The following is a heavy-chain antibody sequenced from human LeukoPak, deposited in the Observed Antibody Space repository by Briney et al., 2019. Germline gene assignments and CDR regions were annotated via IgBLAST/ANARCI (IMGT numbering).Heavy chain of an antibody. CDR1: GGSTGSDY. CDR2: VYYSGVT. D-gene: IGHD2-15*01. CDR3: ARLSLHCSGGSCYRGAFDS. J-gene: IGHJ4*02. V-gene: IGHV4-59*08. Sequence: SETLSLTCTVSGGSTGSDYWSWIRQPPGKGLEWIAYVYYSGVTSYNPSLKSRVAISIDTSKNQFSLNLSSVTAADTAVYYCARLSLHCSGGSCYRGAFDSWGQGTLVTVSS.